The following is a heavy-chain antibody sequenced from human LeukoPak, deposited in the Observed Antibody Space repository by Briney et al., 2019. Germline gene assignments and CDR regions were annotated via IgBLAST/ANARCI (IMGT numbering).Heavy chain of an antibody. J-gene: IGHJ4*02. V-gene: IGHV3-30*01. CDR1: GSTFSSYA. CDR2: ISYDGSNK. Sequence: PGGSLRLSCAASGSTFSSYAMHWVRQAPGKGLEWVAVISYDGSNKYYADSVKGRFTISRDNSKNTLYLQMNSLRAEDTAVYYCARGGYYDSSGYYPDYWGQGTLVTVSS. CDR3: ARGGYYDSSGYYPDY. D-gene: IGHD3-22*01.